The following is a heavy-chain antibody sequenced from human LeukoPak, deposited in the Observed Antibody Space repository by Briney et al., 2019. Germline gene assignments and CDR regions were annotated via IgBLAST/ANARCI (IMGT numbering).Heavy chain of an antibody. CDR1: DDSISSGSYS. V-gene: IGHV4-30-2*01. J-gene: IGHJ3*02. CDR2: MYHSGST. CDR3: ARVRGSGSLDAFDI. D-gene: IGHD3-10*01. Sequence: SQTLSLTCAVSDDSISSGSYSWSWIRQPPGKGLEWIGYMYHSGSTYYNPSLKSRGTMSVDRSKNQFSLKLSSVTAADTAVYYCARVRGSGSLDAFDIWGQGTMVTVSS.